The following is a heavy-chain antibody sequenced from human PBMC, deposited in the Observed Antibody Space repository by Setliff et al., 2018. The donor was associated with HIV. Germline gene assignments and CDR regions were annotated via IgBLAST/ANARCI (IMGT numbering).Heavy chain of an antibody. J-gene: IGHJ3*02. CDR2: IIPIFGTA. D-gene: IGHD3-9*01. CDR1: GGTFSSYA. CDR3: ARGGGVLRYFDFPLFICGKRGCFDI. Sequence: ASVKVSCKASGGTFSSYAISWVRQAPGQGLEWTGGIIPIFGTANYAQRFQGRVTITTDESTSTAYMELSSLRPEDTAVYYCARGGGVLRYFDFPLFICGKRGCFDIWGQGTMVT. V-gene: IGHV1-69*05.